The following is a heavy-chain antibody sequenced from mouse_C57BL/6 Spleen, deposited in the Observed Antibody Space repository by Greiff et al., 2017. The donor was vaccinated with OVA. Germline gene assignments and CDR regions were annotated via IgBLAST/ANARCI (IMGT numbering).Heavy chain of an antibody. CDR3: ARGRIYYDYEGGGFDY. D-gene: IGHD2-4*01. V-gene: IGHV1-59*01. J-gene: IGHJ2*01. CDR2: IDPSDSYT. Sequence: VQLQQPGAELVRPGTSVKLSCKASGYTFTSYWMHWVKQRPGQGLEWIGVIDPSDSYTNYNQKFKGKATLTVDTSSSTAYMQLSSLTSEDSAVYYCARGRIYYDYEGGGFDYWGQGTTLTVSS. CDR1: GYTFTSYW.